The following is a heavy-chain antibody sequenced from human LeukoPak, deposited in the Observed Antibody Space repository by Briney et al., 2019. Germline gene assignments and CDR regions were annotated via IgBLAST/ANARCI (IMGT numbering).Heavy chain of an antibody. D-gene: IGHD3-3*01. CDR1: GYTFTGYY. J-gene: IGHJ4*02. CDR3: ARVPNAIFGVVIIPTGPFDY. Sequence: ASVKVSCKASGYTFTGYYMHWVRQAPGQGLEWMGWINPNSGGTNYAQKFQGRVTMTRDTSISTAYMELSRLRSDDTAVYYCARVPNAIFGVVIIPTGPFDYWGQGTLVTVSS. CDR2: INPNSGGT. V-gene: IGHV1-2*02.